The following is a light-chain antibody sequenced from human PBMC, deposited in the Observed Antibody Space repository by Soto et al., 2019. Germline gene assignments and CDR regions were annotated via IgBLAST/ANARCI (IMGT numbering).Light chain of an antibody. Sequence: ALTQPASVSGSPGQSITISCTGTSSDVGGYNYVSWYQQHPGKAPKLMIYDVSTRPSGVSNRFSGSKSGNTASLTISGLQAEDEADYYCSTYTSSSSSCVFGTGTKVTV. V-gene: IGLV2-14*01. CDR3: STYTSSSSSCV. CDR1: SSDVGGYNY. J-gene: IGLJ1*01. CDR2: DVS.